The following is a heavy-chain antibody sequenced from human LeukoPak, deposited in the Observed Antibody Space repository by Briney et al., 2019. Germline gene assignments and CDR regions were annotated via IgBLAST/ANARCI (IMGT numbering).Heavy chain of an antibody. CDR3: ASISSWPSWFDP. CDR1: GFTFSSYS. CDR2: ISSSSSTI. Sequence: HTGGSLRLSCAASGFTFSSYSMNWVRQAPGKGLEWVSYISSSSSTIYYADSVKGRFTISRDNAKNSLYLQMNSPRDEDTAVYYCASISSWPSWFDPWGQGTLVTVSS. J-gene: IGHJ5*02. D-gene: IGHD6-13*01. V-gene: IGHV3-48*02.